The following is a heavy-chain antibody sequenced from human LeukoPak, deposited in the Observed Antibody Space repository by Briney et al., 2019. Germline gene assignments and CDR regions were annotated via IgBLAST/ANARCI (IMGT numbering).Heavy chain of an antibody. CDR3: AASPSVAGSDY. D-gene: IGHD6-19*01. V-gene: IGHV3-30*03. CDR1: GFTFSSYV. CDR2: MSYDGSNK. J-gene: IGHJ4*02. Sequence: GGSLRLSCAASGFTFSSYVMYWVRQAPGKGPEWVARMSYDGSNKYYADSVKGRFTISRDNSKNTLYLQMNSLRVEDTAVYYCAASPSVAGSDYWGQGTLVTVSS.